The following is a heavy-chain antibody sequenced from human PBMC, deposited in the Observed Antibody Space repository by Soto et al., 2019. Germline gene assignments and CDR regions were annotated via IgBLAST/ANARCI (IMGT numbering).Heavy chain of an antibody. CDR3: ARSLGSGSYYYYYYMDV. D-gene: IGHD3-10*01. Sequence: ASVKVSCKASGYAFTSYAMHWVRQALGQRLEWMGWINAGNGNTKYSQKFQGRVTITRDTSASTAYMELSSLRSEDTAVYYCARSLGSGSYYYYYYMDVWGKGTTVTVSS. J-gene: IGHJ6*03. CDR1: GYAFTSYA. V-gene: IGHV1-3*01. CDR2: INAGNGNT.